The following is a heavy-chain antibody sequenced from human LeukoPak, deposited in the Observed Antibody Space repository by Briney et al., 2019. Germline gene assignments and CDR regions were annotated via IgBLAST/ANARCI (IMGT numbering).Heavy chain of an antibody. CDR1: GYSFTSYW. CDR3: ARQYYYGSGSSAVGY. V-gene: IGHV5-51*01. CDR2: IYPGDSDT. D-gene: IGHD3-10*01. Sequence: GESLKISCKRSGYSFTSYWIGWVRQMPGKGLEWMGIIYPGDSDTRYSPSFQGQVTISADKSISTAYLQWSSLKASDTAMYYCARQYYYGSGSSAVGYWGQGTLVTVSS. J-gene: IGHJ4*02.